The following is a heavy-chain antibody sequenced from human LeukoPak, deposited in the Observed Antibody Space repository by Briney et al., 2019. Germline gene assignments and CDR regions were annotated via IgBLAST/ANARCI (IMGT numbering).Heavy chain of an antibody. CDR1: GGSFSGYY. J-gene: IGHJ4*02. V-gene: IGHV4-34*01. D-gene: IGHD3-22*01. CDR3: ARGSNYYDSSGYHPHFDY. Sequence: SETLSLTCAVYGGSFSGYYWSWIRQPPGKGLEWIGEINHSGSTNYNPSLKSRVTISVDTSKNQFSLKLSSVTAADTAVYYCARGSNYYDSSGYHPHFDYWGQGTLVTVSS. CDR2: INHSGST.